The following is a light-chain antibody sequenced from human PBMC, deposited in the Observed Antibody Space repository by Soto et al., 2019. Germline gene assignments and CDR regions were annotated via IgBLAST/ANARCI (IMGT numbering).Light chain of an antibody. Sequence: DIQMTQSPSTLSASVGDRVTITCRASQSISSWLAWYQQKPGTAPKLLIYTASTFESGVPSRFSGSGAGTEFTLTISSLQPDDFATYYCQQYNSYPWTFGQGTKVEIK. J-gene: IGKJ1*01. CDR3: QQYNSYPWT. CDR1: QSISSW. V-gene: IGKV1-5*03. CDR2: TAS.